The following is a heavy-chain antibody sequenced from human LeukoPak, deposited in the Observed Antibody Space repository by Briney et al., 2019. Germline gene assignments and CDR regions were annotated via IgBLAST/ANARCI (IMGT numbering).Heavy chain of an antibody. CDR2: IHHGGKT. CDR1: PYSITSDYY. J-gene: IGHJ4*02. CDR3: ARLTYYYGSGSYGYFDY. D-gene: IGHD3-10*01. V-gene: IGHV4-38-2*02. Sequence: SETLSLTCTVSPYSITSDYYWVWVRQSPGRGLEWIGNIHHGGKTYYNPSLESRVTISVDTSKNQFSLKLSSVTAADTAVYYCARLTYYYGSGSYGYFDYWGQGTLVTVSS.